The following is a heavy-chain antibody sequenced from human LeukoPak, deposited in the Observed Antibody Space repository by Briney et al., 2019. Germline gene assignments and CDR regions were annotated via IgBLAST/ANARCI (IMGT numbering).Heavy chain of an antibody. CDR3: ARGVVPAAMGGIYYYYGMDV. D-gene: IGHD2-2*01. CDR2: ISSSSNYI. V-gene: IGHV3-21*01. CDR1: GFTFSSYR. J-gene: IGHJ6*02. Sequence: GGPLRLSCSASGFTFSSYRMIGARQAPGKTLEWVSSISSSSNYIYYANSVKGRFTITRDNAKNSLYLRMNSLRAEDTAVYYCARGVVPAAMGGIYYYYGMDVWGQGTTVTVSS.